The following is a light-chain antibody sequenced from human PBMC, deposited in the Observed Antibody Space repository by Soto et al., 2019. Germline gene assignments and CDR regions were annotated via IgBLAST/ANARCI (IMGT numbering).Light chain of an antibody. J-gene: IGLJ1*01. CDR2: EGS. CDR3: CSYAGSSTFPYV. V-gene: IGLV2-23*03. Sequence: QSVLTQPASVSGSPGQSITISCTGTSSDVGTYNLVSWYQQHPGKAPKLMIYEGSKRPSGVSNRFSGSKSGNTASLTISGLQAEDEADYYCCSYAGSSTFPYVFGTGTQVTVL. CDR1: SSDVGTYNL.